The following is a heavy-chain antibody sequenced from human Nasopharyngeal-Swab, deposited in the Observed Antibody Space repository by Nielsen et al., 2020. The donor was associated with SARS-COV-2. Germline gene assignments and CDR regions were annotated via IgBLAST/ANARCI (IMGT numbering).Heavy chain of an antibody. V-gene: IGHV3-23*01. CDR1: GFTFSSYA. D-gene: IGHD3-22*01. CDR3: ARAYYDSEVSGYYYYYMDV. CDR2: ISGSGGST. Sequence: GESLKISCAASGFTFSSYAMSWVRQAPGKGLEWVSAISGSGGSTYYADSVKGRFTISRDNSKNTLYLQMNSLRAEDTAVYYCARAYYDSEVSGYYYYYMDVWGKGTTVTVSS. J-gene: IGHJ6*03.